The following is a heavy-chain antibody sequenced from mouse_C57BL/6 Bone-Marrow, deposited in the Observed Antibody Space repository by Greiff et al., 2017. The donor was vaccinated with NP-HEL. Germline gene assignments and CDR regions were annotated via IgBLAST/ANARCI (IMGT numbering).Heavy chain of an antibody. CDR3: AREGYPTRFAY. CDR2: IYPATGGT. V-gene: IGHV1-15*01. Sequence: QVQLQQPGAELVRPGASVTLSCKASGYTFTDYEMHWVKQTPVHGLEWIGAIYPATGGTPYNQKFKGKAILTADKSSSTAYMELRSLTSEDSAVYYCAREGYPTRFAYWGQGTLVTVSA. D-gene: IGHD2-10*01. CDR1: GYTFTDYE. J-gene: IGHJ3*01.